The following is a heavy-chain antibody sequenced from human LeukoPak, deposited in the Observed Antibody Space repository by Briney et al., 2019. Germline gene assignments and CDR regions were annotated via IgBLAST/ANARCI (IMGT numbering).Heavy chain of an antibody. D-gene: IGHD4-17*01. J-gene: IGHJ4*02. CDR2: ISYDGSNK. Sequence: GRSLRLSCAASRFTFSSYGMHWVRQAPGKGLEWVAVISYDGSNKYYADSVKGRFTISRDNSKNTLYLQMNSLRAEDTAVYYCAKDHGDYVFDYWGQGTLVTVSS. V-gene: IGHV3-30*18. CDR3: AKDHGDYVFDY. CDR1: RFTFSSYG.